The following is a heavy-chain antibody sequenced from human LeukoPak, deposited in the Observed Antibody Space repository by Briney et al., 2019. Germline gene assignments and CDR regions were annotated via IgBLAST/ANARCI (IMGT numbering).Heavy chain of an antibody. Sequence: NSSETLSLTCTVSGGSISGYYWSWIRQPPGKGLEWVGYISYSGSTNYNPSLKSRVTISVDTSKNQFSLKLSSVTAADTAIYYCARDGRAGSLFAYWGQGTLVTVSP. J-gene: IGHJ4*02. D-gene: IGHD6-19*01. CDR3: ARDGRAGSLFAY. CDR2: ISYSGST. CDR1: GGSISGYY. V-gene: IGHV4-59*01.